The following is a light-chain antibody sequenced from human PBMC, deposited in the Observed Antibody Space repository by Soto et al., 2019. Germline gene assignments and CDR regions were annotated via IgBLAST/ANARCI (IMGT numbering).Light chain of an antibody. J-gene: IGLJ1*01. CDR1: TSDVGGYDH. CDR3: SSYTRSSTPYV. Sequence: QSALTQPASVSGSPGQSITISCTGTTSDVGGYDHVSWYQQHPGKAPKLMIYYVSKRPSGVSNRFSGSKSGDTASLTISGLQAEDGADYYCSSYTRSSTPYVFVTGTKFTVL. CDR2: YVS. V-gene: IGLV2-14*01.